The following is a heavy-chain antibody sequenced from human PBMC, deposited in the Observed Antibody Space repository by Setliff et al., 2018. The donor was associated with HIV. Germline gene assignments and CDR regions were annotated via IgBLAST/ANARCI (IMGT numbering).Heavy chain of an antibody. Sequence: SETLSLTCTVSGYSISSDYQWGWIRQPPGKGLEWIGSIYHSGTTYYNPSLKSRVTISADASKNQFSLKLISVTAADTAVFYCARVDYGDYDFDYWGQGTLVTVSS. V-gene: IGHV4-38-2*02. D-gene: IGHD4-17*01. CDR3: ARVDYGDYDFDY. J-gene: IGHJ4*02. CDR2: IYHSGTT. CDR1: GYSISSDYQ.